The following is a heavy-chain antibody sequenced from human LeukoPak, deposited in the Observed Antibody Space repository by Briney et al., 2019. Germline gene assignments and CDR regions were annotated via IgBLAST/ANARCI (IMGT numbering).Heavy chain of an antibody. CDR3: ALTLIISFPSYYYYYMDV. Sequence: GASVKVSCKASGGTFSSYAISWVRQAPGQGLEWMGGIIPIFGTANYAQKFQGRVTITADESTSTAYMELSSLRSEDTAVYYCALTLIISFPSYYYYYMDVWGKGTTVTVSS. D-gene: IGHD3-10*01. J-gene: IGHJ6*03. V-gene: IGHV1-69*13. CDR2: IIPIFGTA. CDR1: GGTFSSYA.